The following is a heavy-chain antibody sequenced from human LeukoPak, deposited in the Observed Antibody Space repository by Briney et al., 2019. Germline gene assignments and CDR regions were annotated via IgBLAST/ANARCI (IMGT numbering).Heavy chain of an antibody. V-gene: IGHV3-21*04. CDR1: GFTFSSYS. CDR3: ARAFKVPSWYFDL. CDR2: ISSSSNYI. Sequence: GGSLRLSCAASGFTFSSYSMNWVRQAPGKGLEWVSSISSSSNYIYYTDSVKGRFTISRDNAKNSVYLQMNSLRAEDTAVYYCARAFKVPSWYFDLWGRGTLVTVSS. J-gene: IGHJ2*01.